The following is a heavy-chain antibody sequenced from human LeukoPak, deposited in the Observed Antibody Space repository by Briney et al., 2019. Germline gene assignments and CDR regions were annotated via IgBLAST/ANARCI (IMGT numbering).Heavy chain of an antibody. Sequence: GASVKVSCKASGYTFTSYDINWVRQATGQGLEWMGWMNPNSGNTGYAQKFQGRVTMTRNTSISTAYMELSSLRSEDTAVYYCARVGSYYYDYYMDVWGKGTTVTVSS. J-gene: IGHJ6*03. CDR3: ARVGSYYYDYYMDV. V-gene: IGHV1-8*01. CDR1: GYTFTSYD. CDR2: MNPNSGNT. D-gene: IGHD2-21*01.